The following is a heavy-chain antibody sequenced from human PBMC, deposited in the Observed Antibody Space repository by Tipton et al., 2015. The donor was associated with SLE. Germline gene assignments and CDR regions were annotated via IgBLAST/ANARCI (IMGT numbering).Heavy chain of an antibody. J-gene: IGHJ4*02. CDR3: ARSGYSSGWTYDY. V-gene: IGHV4-4*08. D-gene: IGHD6-19*01. CDR2: SYTCGST. CDR1: GGSISSYY. Sequence: LRLSCTVSGGSISSYYWSWIRQSPGKGLEWIGYSYTCGSTNYNPSLKSRVTISADTSKNQFSLKLSSVTAADTAVYYCARSGYSSGWTYDYWGQGTLVTVSS.